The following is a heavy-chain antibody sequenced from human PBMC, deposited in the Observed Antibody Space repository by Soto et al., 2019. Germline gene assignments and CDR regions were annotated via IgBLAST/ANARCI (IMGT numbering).Heavy chain of an antibody. D-gene: IGHD2-15*01. CDR3: ARGFLVVVAASRDFCAMDV. Sequence: VKVSCASSGSTVIRSGFSWVRQAPGQVPDWMGWINPYNSNIHYAQKFRDRVMMTTDTSTSTTYMELRSLRPDDTAVYYCARGFLVVVAASRDFCAMDVWGQGTTVTVS. CDR1: GSTVIRSG. J-gene: IGHJ6*02. CDR2: INPYNSNI. V-gene: IGHV1-18*01.